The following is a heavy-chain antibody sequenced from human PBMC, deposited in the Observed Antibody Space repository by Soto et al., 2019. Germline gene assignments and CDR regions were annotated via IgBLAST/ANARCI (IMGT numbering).Heavy chain of an antibody. CDR2: IWYDGSNK. D-gene: IGHD2-8*01. J-gene: IGHJ4*02. CDR3: ARDRGYCTNGVCYFFDY. CDR1: GFTFSSYG. V-gene: IGHV3-33*01. Sequence: HPGGSLRLSCAASGFTFSSYGMHWVRQAPGKGLEWVAVIWYDGSNKYYADSVKGRFTISRDNSKNTLYLQMNSLRAEDTAVYYCARDRGYCTNGVCYFFDYWGQGTLVTVSS.